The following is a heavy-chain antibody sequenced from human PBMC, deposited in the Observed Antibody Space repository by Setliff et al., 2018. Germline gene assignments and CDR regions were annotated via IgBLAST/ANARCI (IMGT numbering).Heavy chain of an antibody. Sequence: SETLSLTCTVSGGSVNSGYDNWSWIRQPPGKGLEWIGFIFYSGDTNSNPSLKSRVTMSVDTSKNQFSLKLNSVTAADTATYYCARDRSYYASGSFTKWFDYWGQGALVTVSS. D-gene: IGHD3-10*01. J-gene: IGHJ4*02. V-gene: IGHV4-61*01. CDR1: GGSVNSGYDN. CDR3: ARDRSYYASGSFTKWFDY. CDR2: IFYSGDT.